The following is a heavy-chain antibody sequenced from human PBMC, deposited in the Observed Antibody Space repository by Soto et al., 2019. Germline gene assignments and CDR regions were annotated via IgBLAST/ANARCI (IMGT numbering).Heavy chain of an antibody. CDR1: GSSINSSGYY. CDR3: ARLPSRHLVDY. D-gene: IGHD3-3*02. Sequence: PSETLSLTXTVSGSSINSSGYYWGWIRQPPGKGLEWIGSMFYGVSTYYNPSLKSRVTVSVDTSKNQFSPNLRSVTAADTAVYYCARLPSRHLVDYWGQGTLVTVSS. J-gene: IGHJ4*02. CDR2: MFYGVST. V-gene: IGHV4-39*01.